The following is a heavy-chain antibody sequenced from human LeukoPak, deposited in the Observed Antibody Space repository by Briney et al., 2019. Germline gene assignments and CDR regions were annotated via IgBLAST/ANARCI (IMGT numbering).Heavy chain of an antibody. D-gene: IGHD4-17*01. CDR3: ARASIYGDYGWFDP. V-gene: IGHV4-59*01. Sequence: SETLSLTCTVSGGSMRSYYWSWIRQPPGKGLEWIGYIYYSGSTNYNPSLKSRVTISVDTSKNQFSLKLSSVTAADTAVYYCARASIYGDYGWFDPWGQGTLVTVSS. J-gene: IGHJ5*02. CDR1: GGSMRSYY. CDR2: IYYSGST.